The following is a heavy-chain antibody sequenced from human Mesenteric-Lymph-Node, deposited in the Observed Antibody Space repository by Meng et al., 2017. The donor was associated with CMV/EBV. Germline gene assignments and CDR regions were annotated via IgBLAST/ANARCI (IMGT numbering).Heavy chain of an antibody. CDR1: GGSISSYY. V-gene: IGHV4-39*07. J-gene: IGHJ4*02. CDR2: IFYTGGT. Sequence: SETLSLTCVVFGGSISSYYWGWIRQPPGKGLEWIGSIFYTGGTYYNPSLTSRVTISVDTSKSHLSLELSSVTAADTAMYYCARQYGRSVFDYWGQGTLVTVSS. D-gene: IGHD2/OR15-2a*01. CDR3: ARQYGRSVFDY.